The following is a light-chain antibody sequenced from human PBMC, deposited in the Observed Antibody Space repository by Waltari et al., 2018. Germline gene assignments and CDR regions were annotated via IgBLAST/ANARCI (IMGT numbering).Light chain of an antibody. J-gene: IGLJ6*01. V-gene: IGLV1-51*01. CDR2: HNK. Sequence: QSVLTQPPSVSAATGQKVTISCSGSSSNIGNNYVSWYQHLPGTPPKLPFPHNKQRPSGIPARFSGSKSGTSATLGITGLQTGDEADYYCGTWDSSLSAGLNVFGSGTKVTVL. CDR3: GTWDSSLSAGLNV. CDR1: SSNIGNNY.